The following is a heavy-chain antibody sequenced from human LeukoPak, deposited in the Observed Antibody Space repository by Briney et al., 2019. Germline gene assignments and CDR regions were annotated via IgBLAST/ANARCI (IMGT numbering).Heavy chain of an antibody. CDR2: IVSDGSGT. CDR3: AKDYDILTGSYFDY. D-gene: IGHD3-9*01. V-gene: IGHV3-74*01. CDR1: GFTFSHYW. Sequence: GGSLRLSCAASGFTFSHYWMVWVRQTPEKGLVWVSHIVSDGSGTSYADSVKGRFTISRDNAKDTLYLQMDSLRTEDTAVYYCAKDYDILTGSYFDYRGQGTLVTVSS. J-gene: IGHJ4*02.